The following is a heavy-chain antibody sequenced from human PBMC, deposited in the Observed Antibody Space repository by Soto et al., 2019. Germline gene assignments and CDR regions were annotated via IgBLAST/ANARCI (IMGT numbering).Heavy chain of an antibody. J-gene: IGHJ4*02. D-gene: IGHD3-9*01. CDR3: ARDYYDISTGYYKSPKYYFDY. CDR2: INAGNGNT. V-gene: IGHV1-3*01. Sequence: ASVKVSCKASGYTLTSYAMHWVHQAPGQRLEWMGWINAGNGNTKYSQKFQGRVTITRDTSASTAYMELSSLRSEDTAVYYCARDYYDISTGYYKSPKYYFDYWGQGTLVTVSS. CDR1: GYTLTSYA.